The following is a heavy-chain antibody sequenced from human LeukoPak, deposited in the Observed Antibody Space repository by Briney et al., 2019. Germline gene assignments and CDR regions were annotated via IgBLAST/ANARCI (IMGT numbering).Heavy chain of an antibody. J-gene: IGHJ4*02. CDR3: AKDRSYYGSGSLDY. Sequence: GGSLRLSCAASGFTFSSYGIHWVRQAPGKGLEWVAVISYDGTNKYYADSVKGRFTISRDNSKNTLYLQMYSLTPEDTAVYYCAKDRSYYGSGSLDYWGQGTLVTVSS. CDR1: GFTFSSYG. V-gene: IGHV3-30*18. D-gene: IGHD3-10*01. CDR2: ISYDGTNK.